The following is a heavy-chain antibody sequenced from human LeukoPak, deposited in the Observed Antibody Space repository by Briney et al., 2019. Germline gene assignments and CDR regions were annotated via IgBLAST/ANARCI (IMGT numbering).Heavy chain of an antibody. Sequence: GGSLRLSCAASGFTFSSYSMNWVRQAPGKGLEWVSYIGTSSSSSIYYADSVKGRFSISRDNAKNSLYLQMNSLRAEDTAVYYCARDRRHSHSGFDYWGQGTLVTVSS. CDR3: ARDRRHSHSGFDY. CDR1: GFTFSSYS. V-gene: IGHV3-48*04. J-gene: IGHJ4*02. D-gene: IGHD5-18*01. CDR2: IGTSSSSSI.